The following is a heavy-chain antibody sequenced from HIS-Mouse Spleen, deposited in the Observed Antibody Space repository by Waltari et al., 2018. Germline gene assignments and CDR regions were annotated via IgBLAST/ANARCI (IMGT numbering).Heavy chain of an antibody. Sequence: QVQLQASGPGLAQPSETLSLTCTASGGSISRFSASWLRPPPGKGLEWIGYYSGSTNYNPSLKSRVTISVDTSKNQFSLKLSSVTAADTAVYYCARASRDLLLPRYFDLWGRGTLVTVSS. V-gene: IGHV4-59*01. CDR3: ARASRDLLLPRYFDL. CDR1: GGSISRFS. J-gene: IGHJ2*01. CDR2: YYSGST.